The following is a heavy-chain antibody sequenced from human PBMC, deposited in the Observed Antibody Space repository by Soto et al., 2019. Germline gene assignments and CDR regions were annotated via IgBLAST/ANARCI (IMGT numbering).Heavy chain of an antibody. J-gene: IGHJ4*02. CDR2: VSANGRNT. D-gene: IGHD3-22*01. V-gene: IGHV3-23*01. CDR3: AKDLSSLGWLALGAPFDS. Sequence: GGSLRLSFAASGFTFSSYAMNWFRQAPGKGLEWVSSVSANGRNTYYADSVKGRFTVSRDKSKNALFLQLDSLRVEDTAIYYCAKDLSSLGWLALGAPFDSWGPGTLVTVSS. CDR1: GFTFSSYA.